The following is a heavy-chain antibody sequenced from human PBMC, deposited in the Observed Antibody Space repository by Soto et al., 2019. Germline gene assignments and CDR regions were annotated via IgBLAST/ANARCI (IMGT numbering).Heavy chain of an antibody. V-gene: IGHV1-69*13. CDR1: GGTFSSYA. D-gene: IGHD2-2*01. CDR3: ARAHCSSTSCYYYYGMDV. J-gene: IGHJ6*02. Sequence: SVKVSCKASGGTFSSYAISWVRQAPGQGLEWMGGIIPIFGTANYAQKFQGRVTITADESTSTAYMELSSLRSEDTAVYYCARAHCSSTSCYYYYGMDVWGQGTTVTVSS. CDR2: IIPIFGTA.